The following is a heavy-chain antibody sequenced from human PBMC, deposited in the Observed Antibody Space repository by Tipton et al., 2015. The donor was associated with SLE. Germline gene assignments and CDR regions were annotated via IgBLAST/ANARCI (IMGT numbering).Heavy chain of an antibody. Sequence: TLSLTCAVYGGSFSGYYWSWIRQPPGKGLEWIGEINHSGSTNYNPSLKSRVTISVDTSKNQFSLKLSSVTAADTAVYYCASGGGATPYYDPKGAFDIWGQGTMVTVSS. J-gene: IGHJ3*02. CDR2: INHSGST. D-gene: IGHD3-22*01. CDR3: ASGGGATPYYDPKGAFDI. CDR1: GGSFSGYY. V-gene: IGHV4-34*01.